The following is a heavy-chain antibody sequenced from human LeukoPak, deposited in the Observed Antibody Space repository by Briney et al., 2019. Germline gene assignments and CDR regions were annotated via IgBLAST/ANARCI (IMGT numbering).Heavy chain of an antibody. CDR1: GFTFSWFT. V-gene: IGHV3-48*02. Sequence: AGGSLRLSCAASGFTFSWFTMNWVRQAPGKGLEWDSHISDSAIYYADSVKGRFTISRDNAKNLLYLQMNSLRDEDTAVYYCARGGGCTSTGCYWIDYWGQGTLVTVSS. CDR2: ISDSAI. J-gene: IGHJ4*02. D-gene: IGHD2-2*01. CDR3: ARGGGCTSTGCYWIDY.